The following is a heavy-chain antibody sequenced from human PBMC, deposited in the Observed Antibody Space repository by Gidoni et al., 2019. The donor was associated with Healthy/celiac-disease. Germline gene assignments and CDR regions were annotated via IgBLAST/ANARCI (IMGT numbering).Heavy chain of an antibody. CDR3: ARVVVARDVVVPAAVYYYYYGMDV. CDR1: GFTFSSYS. Sequence: EVQLVESGGGLVKPGGSLRLSCAASGFTFSSYSMNWVRQAPGKGMEWVSSISSSSSYIYYANSGKGRFTIARDNAKNSLYLQMNSLRAEDTAVYYCARVVVARDVVVPAAVYYYYYGMDVWGQGTTVTVSS. V-gene: IGHV3-21*01. J-gene: IGHJ6*02. D-gene: IGHD2-2*01. CDR2: ISSSSSYI.